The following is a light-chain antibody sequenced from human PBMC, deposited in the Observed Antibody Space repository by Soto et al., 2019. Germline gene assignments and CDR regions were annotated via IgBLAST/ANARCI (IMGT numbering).Light chain of an antibody. Sequence: QSVLTQPASVSGSPGQSIAISCTGTSSDVGDYNYVSWYQQHPGKAHKLMIYDVSERPSGVSNRFSGSKSGNTASLTISGLQAEDEADYYCSSYTSSNTLYRFGTGTKVTVL. V-gene: IGLV2-14*03. CDR2: DVS. CDR3: SSYTSSNTLYR. CDR1: SSDVGDYNY. J-gene: IGLJ1*01.